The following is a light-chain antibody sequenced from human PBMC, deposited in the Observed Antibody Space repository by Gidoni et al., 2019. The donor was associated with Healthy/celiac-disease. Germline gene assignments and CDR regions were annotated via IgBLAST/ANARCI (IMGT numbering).Light chain of an antibody. J-gene: IGKJ4*01. CDR2: GAS. CDR3: QQYGSSPLT. Sequence: EVALTQSPGTLSLSPGERATLSGRASQSVSSSYLAWYQQKPGQAPRLLIYGASSRATGIPDRFSGSGSGTDFTLTISRLEPEDFAVYYCQQYGSSPLTFGGGTKVEIK. V-gene: IGKV3-20*01. CDR1: QSVSSSY.